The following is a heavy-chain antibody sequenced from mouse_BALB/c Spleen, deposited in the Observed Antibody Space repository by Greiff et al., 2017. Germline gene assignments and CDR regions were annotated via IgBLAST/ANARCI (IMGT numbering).Heavy chain of an antibody. V-gene: IGHV2-9-2*01. CDR3: VRDGYLYAMDY. CDR1: GFSLTSYD. CDR2: IWTGGGT. D-gene: IGHD2-2*01. Sequence: QVQLKESGPGLVAPSQSLSITCTVSGFSLTSYDISWIRQPPGKGLEWLGVIWTGGGTNYNSAFMSRLSISKDNSKSQVFLKMNSLQTDDTAIYYCVRDGYLYAMDYWGQGTSVTVSS. J-gene: IGHJ4*01.